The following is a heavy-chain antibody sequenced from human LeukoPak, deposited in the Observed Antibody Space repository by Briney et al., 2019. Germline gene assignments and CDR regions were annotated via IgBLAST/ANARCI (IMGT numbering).Heavy chain of an antibody. V-gene: IGHV3-66*01. J-gene: IGHJ5*02. Sequence: GGSLRLSCAASEFSVGSNYMTWVRQAPGKGLEWVSLIYSGGSTYYADSVKGRFTISRDNSKNKLYLQMSSLRAEDTAVYYCARGGYYGSGNDLRFDPWGQGTLVTVSS. D-gene: IGHD3-10*01. CDR1: EFSVGSNY. CDR2: IYSGGST. CDR3: ARGGYYGSGNDLRFDP.